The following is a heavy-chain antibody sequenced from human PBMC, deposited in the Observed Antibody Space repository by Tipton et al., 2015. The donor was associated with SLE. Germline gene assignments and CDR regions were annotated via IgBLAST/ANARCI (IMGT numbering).Heavy chain of an antibody. D-gene: IGHD1-26*01. V-gene: IGHV5-51*01. Sequence: VQLVQSGAEVKKPGESLRISCKGSGYSFTTYWISWVRQMPGQGLEWMGIIYPGDSDTRYSPSFQGQVTISADKSISTAYLQWSSLKASDTAMYYCAREGGKVGNYYGMDVWGQGTTVTVSS. CDR1: GYSFTTYW. J-gene: IGHJ6*02. CDR2: IYPGDSDT. CDR3: AREGGKVGNYYGMDV.